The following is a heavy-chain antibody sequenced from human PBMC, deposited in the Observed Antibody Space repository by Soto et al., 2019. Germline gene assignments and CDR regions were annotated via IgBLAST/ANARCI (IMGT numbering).Heavy chain of an antibody. CDR3: ARERGMYCSGGNCYSLDY. J-gene: IGHJ4*02. CDR1: GFTFSTYA. CDR2: ISYDGSSK. Sequence: QVQLVESGGGVVQPGRSLRLSCAASGFTFSTYAMEWVRQAPGKGLEWVAVISYDGSSKYSADSVRGRFNISRDNSRNTLFLQMNSLRDEDTAVYYCARERGMYCSGGNCYSLDYWGQGTLVTVSS. V-gene: IGHV3-30-3*01. D-gene: IGHD2-15*01.